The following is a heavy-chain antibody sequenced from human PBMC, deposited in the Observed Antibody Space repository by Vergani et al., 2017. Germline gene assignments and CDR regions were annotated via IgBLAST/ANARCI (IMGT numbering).Heavy chain of an antibody. V-gene: IGHV5-10-1*03. CDR3: ARRRWPDSIYYYDGMDV. CDR2: IDPSDSYT. Sequence: EVPLVPSGAEVKKPGESLRISCKGSGYSFTSYWISWVRQLPGKGLEWMGRIDPSDSYTNYSPSFQGHVTISADKSISTAYLQWSSLKASDTAMYYCARRRWPDSIYYYDGMDVWGQGTTVTVSS. D-gene: IGHD2-15*01. J-gene: IGHJ6*02. CDR1: GYSFTSYW.